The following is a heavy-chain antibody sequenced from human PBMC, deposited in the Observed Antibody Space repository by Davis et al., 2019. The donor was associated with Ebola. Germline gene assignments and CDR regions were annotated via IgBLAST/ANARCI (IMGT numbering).Heavy chain of an antibody. CDR2: IIPIFGTA. D-gene: IGHD3-9*01. CDR3: ARADYDILTGEGDY. V-gene: IGHV1-69*13. J-gene: IGHJ4*02. Sequence: SVKVSCKASGGTFSSYAISWVRQAPGQGLEWMGGIIPIFGTANYAQKFQGRVTITADESTSTAYMELSSLRSDDTAVYYCARADYDILTGEGDYWGQGTLVTVSS. CDR1: GGTFSSYA.